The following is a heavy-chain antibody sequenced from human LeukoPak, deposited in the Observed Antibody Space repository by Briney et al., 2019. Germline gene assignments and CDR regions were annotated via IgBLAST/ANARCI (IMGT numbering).Heavy chain of an antibody. J-gene: IGHJ4*02. D-gene: IGHD4-17*01. CDR1: GFTFSSYG. CDR2: ISYDGSNK. CDR3: AKVGSRVTSAPDDY. Sequence: GGSLRLSCAASGFTFSSYGMHWVRQAPGKGQDWEAVISYDGSNKYYADSVKGRFTISRDNSKNTLYLQMNSLRAEDTAVYYCAKVGSRVTSAPDDYWGQGTLVTVSS. V-gene: IGHV3-30*18.